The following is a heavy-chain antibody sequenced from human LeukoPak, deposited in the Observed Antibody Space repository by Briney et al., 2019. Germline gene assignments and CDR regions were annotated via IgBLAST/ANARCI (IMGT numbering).Heavy chain of an antibody. D-gene: IGHD6-13*01. CDR3: ARDRAAAGTPVGY. V-gene: IGHV1-2*02. CDR1: GYTFTGYY. CDR2: INPNSGGT. J-gene: IGHJ4*02. Sequence: ASVKVSCKASGYTFTGYYMHWVRQAPGQGLEWMGWINPNSGGTNYAQKFQGRVTMTRDTSISTAYMELSRLRSDDTAVYYCARDRAAAGTPVGYWGQGTLVAVSS.